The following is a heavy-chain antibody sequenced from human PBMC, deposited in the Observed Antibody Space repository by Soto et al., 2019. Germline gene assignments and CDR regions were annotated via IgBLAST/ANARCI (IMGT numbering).Heavy chain of an antibody. Sequence: SETLSLTCSVSGGSIRGSDDYWGWIRQSPGKGLEYIGSVFYTGSAYYNPSFKSRVSIVADTSTNRFFLNLKSVTATDTGVYYCAKTPTGYYDSWGQGIPVT. D-gene: IGHD2-8*02. CDR3: AKTPTGYYDS. CDR2: VFYTGSA. J-gene: IGHJ4*02. V-gene: IGHV4-39*02. CDR1: GGSIRGSDDY.